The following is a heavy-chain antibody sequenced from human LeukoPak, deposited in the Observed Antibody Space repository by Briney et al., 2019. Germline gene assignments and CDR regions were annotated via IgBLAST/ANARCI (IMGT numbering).Heavy chain of an antibody. V-gene: IGHV3-23*01. J-gene: IGHJ4*02. Sequence: PGGSLRLSCAASGFTFSSYAMTWVRQAPGRGLGWVSTIGDSGVNTYDAESVKGRFTISRDNSKNTLYLQMNTLRAEDTAVYYCAKRRAVAQQFDYWGQGTLVTVSS. D-gene: IGHD6-19*01. CDR3: AKRRAVAQQFDY. CDR1: GFTFSSYA. CDR2: IGDSGVNT.